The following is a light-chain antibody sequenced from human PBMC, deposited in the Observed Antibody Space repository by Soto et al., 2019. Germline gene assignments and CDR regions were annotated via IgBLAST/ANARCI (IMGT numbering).Light chain of an antibody. CDR1: SSDVGGYNY. J-gene: IGLJ2*01. CDR2: DVS. Sequence: QSALTQPASVSGSPGQSITISCTETSSDVGGYNYVSWYQQHPGKAPKLVIYDVSHRPSGVSSRFSGSKSGNTASLTISGLQAEDEADYYCSSYRSSTPAVVFGGGTKLTVL. CDR3: SSYRSSTPAVV. V-gene: IGLV2-14*01.